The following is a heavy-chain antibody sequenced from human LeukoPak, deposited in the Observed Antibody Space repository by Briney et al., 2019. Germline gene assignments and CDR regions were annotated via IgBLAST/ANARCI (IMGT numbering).Heavy chain of an antibody. D-gene: IGHD3-9*01. CDR3: ARDSDYDILTGTYGMDV. J-gene: IGHJ6*02. CDR1: GFTVSSNY. V-gene: IGHV3-53*01. CDR2: IYSGGST. Sequence: GGSLRLSCAASGFTVSSNYMSWVRQAPGKGLEWVSVIYSGGSTYYADSVKGRFTISRDNSKNTLYLQMNSLRAEDTAVYYCARDSDYDILTGTYGMDVWGQGATVTVSS.